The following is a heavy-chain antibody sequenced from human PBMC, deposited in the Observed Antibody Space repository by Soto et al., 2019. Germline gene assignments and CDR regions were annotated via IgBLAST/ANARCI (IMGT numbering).Heavy chain of an antibody. CDR2: IYYSGST. Sequence: SETLSLTCTVSGGSISSGGYYWSWIRQHPGKGLEWIGYIYYSGSTYYNPSLKSRVTISVDTSKNQFSLKLSSVTAADTAVYYCARVRTWFGELLHSYYFDYWGQGTLVTVSS. CDR3: ARVRTWFGELLHSYYFDY. V-gene: IGHV4-31*03. D-gene: IGHD3-10*01. CDR1: GGSISSGGYY. J-gene: IGHJ4*02.